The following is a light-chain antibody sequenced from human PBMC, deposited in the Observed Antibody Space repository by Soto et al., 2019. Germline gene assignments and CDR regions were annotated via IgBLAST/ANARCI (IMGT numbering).Light chain of an antibody. J-gene: IGKJ1*01. CDR2: RTS. CDR3: QHYSRTLPWT. V-gene: IGKV3-20*01. Sequence: EIVLTQSPGTLSLSPGERATLSCRASQSVSSSYLAWYQQKPGQAPRLLIYRTSNRATGIPDRFSGSGSGTDFTLTISRLEPEDFAVYYCQHYSRTLPWTFGQGTKV. CDR1: QSVSSSY.